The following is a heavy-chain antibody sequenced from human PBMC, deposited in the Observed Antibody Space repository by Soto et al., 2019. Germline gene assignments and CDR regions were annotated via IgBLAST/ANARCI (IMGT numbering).Heavy chain of an antibody. J-gene: IGHJ5*02. CDR2: INPSGGST. CDR1: GYTFTSYY. Sequence: GASVKVSCKASGYTFTSYYMHWVRQAPGQGLEWMGIINPSGGSTSYAQKFQGRVTMTRDTSTSTVYMELSSLRSEDTAVYYCARGEQGRQQLVQPFDPWGQGTLVTVSS. D-gene: IGHD6-13*01. V-gene: IGHV1-46*03. CDR3: ARGEQGRQQLVQPFDP.